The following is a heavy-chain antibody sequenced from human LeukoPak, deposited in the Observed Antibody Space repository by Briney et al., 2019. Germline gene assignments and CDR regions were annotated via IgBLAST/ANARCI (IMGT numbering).Heavy chain of an antibody. CDR2: IRSKPNSYAT. Sequence: QPGGSLRLSCAASGFSFSGSAMQWVRQASGKGLEWVGRIRSKPNSYATNYAASVQGTFTISRDDSKNTAYLQMNSLKTEDTAVYYCTRQAIGGNFDYWGQGTLVTVSS. D-gene: IGHD3-10*01. J-gene: IGHJ4*02. CDR1: GFSFSGSA. V-gene: IGHV3-73*01. CDR3: TRQAIGGNFDY.